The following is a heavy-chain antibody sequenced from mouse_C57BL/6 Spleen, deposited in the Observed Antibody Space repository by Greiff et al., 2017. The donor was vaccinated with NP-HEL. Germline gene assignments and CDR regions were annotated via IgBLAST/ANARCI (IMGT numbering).Heavy chain of an antibody. Sequence: EVMLVESEGGLVQPGSSMKLSCTASGFTFSDYYMAWVRQVPEKGLEWVANINYDGSSTYYLDSLKSRFIISRDNAKNILDLQMSSLKSEDTATYYCARDLYYGYDKGYAMDYWGQGTSVTVSS. CDR3: ARDLYYGYDKGYAMDY. CDR1: GFTFSDYY. J-gene: IGHJ4*01. V-gene: IGHV5-16*01. CDR2: INYDGSST. D-gene: IGHD2-2*01.